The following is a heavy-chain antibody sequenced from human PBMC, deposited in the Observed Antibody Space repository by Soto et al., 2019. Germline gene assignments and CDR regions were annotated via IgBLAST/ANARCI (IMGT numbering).Heavy chain of an antibody. V-gene: IGHV1-69*12. D-gene: IGHD6-25*01. Sequence: QVQLVQSGAEVKKPGSSVRVSCKASGATLNNFINYGITWVRQAPGQGLEWMGGIIPVFGTANHAQKFQGRVTITADECARTVNMELSSLRSEDTAVYYCARGAAPNILVRMYDALEMWGQGTMVTVSS. J-gene: IGHJ3*02. CDR2: IIPVFGTA. CDR3: ARGAAPNILVRMYDALEM. CDR1: GATLNNFINYG.